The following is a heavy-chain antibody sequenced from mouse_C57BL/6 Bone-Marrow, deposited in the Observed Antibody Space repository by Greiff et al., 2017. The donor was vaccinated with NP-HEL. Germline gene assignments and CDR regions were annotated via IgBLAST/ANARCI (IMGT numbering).Heavy chain of an antibody. J-gene: IGHJ3*01. CDR1: GYAFSSYW. V-gene: IGHV1-80*01. CDR2: IYPGDGDT. Sequence: VKLMESGAELVKPGASVKISCKASGYAFSSYWMNWVKQRPGKGLEWIGQIYPGDGDTNYNGKFKGKATLTTDKSSSTAYMQLSSLTSKDSAVYFCAKDSAWFAYWGQGNLVTVSA. CDR3: AKDSAWFAY.